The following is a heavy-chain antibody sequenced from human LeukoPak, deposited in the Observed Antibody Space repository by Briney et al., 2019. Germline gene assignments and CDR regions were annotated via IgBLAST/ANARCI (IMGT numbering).Heavy chain of an antibody. CDR1: GGSFSDYY. Sequence: SETLSLTCAVYGGSFSDYYWSWIRQPPGKGLEWIGEINHSGSTNDNPSLKSRVTISVDTSKNQFSLKLSSVTAADTAVYYCVRVRIAVAPDYWGQGTLVTVSS. V-gene: IGHV4-34*01. CDR2: INHSGST. D-gene: IGHD6-19*01. J-gene: IGHJ4*02. CDR3: VRVRIAVAPDY.